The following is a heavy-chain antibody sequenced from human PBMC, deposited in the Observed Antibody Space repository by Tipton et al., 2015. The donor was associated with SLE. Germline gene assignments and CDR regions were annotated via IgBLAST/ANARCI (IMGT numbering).Heavy chain of an antibody. V-gene: IGHV4-34*01. D-gene: IGHD3-10*01. Sequence: TLSLTCAVYGGSFSGYYWGWIRQPPGKGLEWIGEINHSGSTNYSPSLKSRVTISVDTSKNQFSLKLSSVTAADTAVYYWARVPGVGRAHFDYWGRGTLVTVSS. CDR2: INHSGST. J-gene: IGHJ4*02. CDR3: ARVPGVGRAHFDY. CDR1: GGSFSGYY.